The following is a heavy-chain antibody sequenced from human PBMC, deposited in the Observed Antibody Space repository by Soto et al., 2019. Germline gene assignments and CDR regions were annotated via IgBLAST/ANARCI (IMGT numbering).Heavy chain of an antibody. D-gene: IGHD2-2*01. J-gene: IGHJ4*01. CDR2: ISGSTTRT. V-gene: IGHV3-23*01. CDR3: DKDGLDEYCGTIIY. Sequence: GSLILSCAASGFTFSSYVMGWVRQAPGKGLEWVSTISGSTTRTYYADSVKGRFTISRDTSENTLYLQMNSLRAEDTAVYYCDKDGLDEYCGTIIYWGQGTVVSGSS. CDR1: GFTFSSYV.